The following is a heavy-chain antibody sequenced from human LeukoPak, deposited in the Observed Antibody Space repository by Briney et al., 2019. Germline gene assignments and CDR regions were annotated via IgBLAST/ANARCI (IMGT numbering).Heavy chain of an antibody. V-gene: IGHV4-31*03. CDR1: GGSINNGGYY. D-gene: IGHD6-13*01. Sequence: PSQTLSLTCTVSGGSINNGGYYWSWIRQHPGKGLEWIGYIYYSGSSYYNPSLRSRVTISVDTSKNQFSLKLSSVTAADTAVYYCARWGYSSSHLGYYFDYWGQGTLVTVSS. CDR3: ARWGYSSSHLGYYFDY. J-gene: IGHJ4*02. CDR2: IYYSGSS.